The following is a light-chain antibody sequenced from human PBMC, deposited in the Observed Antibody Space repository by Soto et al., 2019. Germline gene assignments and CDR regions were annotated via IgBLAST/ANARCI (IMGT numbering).Light chain of an antibody. CDR2: AAS. Sequence: DIQMTQSPPSLSASAGDRVTITCRASQGISNYLAWYQQKPGTVPKVLIYAASTLQSGVPFRFSGSGSGTDFTLTISSLQPEDVATYYCQRYNSAPHTFGQGTKLEIK. CDR3: QRYNSAPHT. CDR1: QGISNY. J-gene: IGKJ2*01. V-gene: IGKV1-27*01.